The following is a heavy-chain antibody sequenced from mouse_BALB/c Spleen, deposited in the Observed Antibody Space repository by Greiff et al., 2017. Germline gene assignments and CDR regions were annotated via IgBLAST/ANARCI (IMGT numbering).Heavy chain of an antibody. J-gene: IGHJ3*01. CDR1: GFNIKDTY. CDR3: ARGGSQIRGWFAY. CDR2: IDPANGNT. V-gene: IGHV14-3*02. D-gene: IGHD2-4*01. Sequence: EVQLQQSGAELVKPGASVKLSCTASGFNIKDTYVHWVKQRPEQGLEWIGRIDPANGNTKYDPKFQGKATITADTSSNTAYLQLSSLTSEDTAVYYCARGGSQIRGWFAYWGQGTLVTVSA.